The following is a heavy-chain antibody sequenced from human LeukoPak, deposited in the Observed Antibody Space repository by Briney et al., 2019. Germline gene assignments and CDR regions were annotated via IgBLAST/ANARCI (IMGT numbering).Heavy chain of an antibody. CDR1: GGSISSYY. V-gene: IGHV4-59*01. D-gene: IGHD3-22*01. J-gene: IGHJ5*02. CDR2: IYYSGST. Sequence: SETLSLTCTVSGGSISSYYWSWIRQPPGKGLEWIGYIYYSGSTNYNPSLKSRFTISVDTSKNQFSLKLSSVTAADTAVYYCARAGDDYYDSSGYYSRGNWFDPWGQGTLVTVSS. CDR3: ARAGDDYYDSSGYYSRGNWFDP.